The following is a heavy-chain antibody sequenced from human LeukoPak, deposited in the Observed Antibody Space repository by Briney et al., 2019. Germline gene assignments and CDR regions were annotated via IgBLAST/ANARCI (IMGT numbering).Heavy chain of an antibody. Sequence: SETLSLTCTVSGGSISSYYWSWIRQPPGKGLEWIGHIHYSGSTNYNPSLKSRVTISIDTSKNQFSLRLSSVTAAGTAVYYCARGAAGYSYGWGQGTLVTVSS. D-gene: IGHD5-18*01. V-gene: IGHV4-59*01. CDR3: ARGAAGYSYG. CDR1: GGSISSYY. J-gene: IGHJ4*02. CDR2: IHYSGST.